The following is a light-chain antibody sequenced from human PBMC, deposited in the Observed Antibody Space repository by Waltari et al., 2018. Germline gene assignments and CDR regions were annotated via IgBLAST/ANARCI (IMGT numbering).Light chain of an antibody. V-gene: IGLV2-14*03. CDR1: SSDIGRYYY. CDR3: SSYTTTSTYV. J-gene: IGLJ1*01. Sequence: QSALTQPASVSGSPGQSITISCTGTSSDIGRYYYVSWYQHHPGKAPKLRIFDVNERPSGVSNRFSGSKSGNAASLTISGLQAEDEAHYYCSSYTTTSTYVFGTGTKVTVL. CDR2: DVN.